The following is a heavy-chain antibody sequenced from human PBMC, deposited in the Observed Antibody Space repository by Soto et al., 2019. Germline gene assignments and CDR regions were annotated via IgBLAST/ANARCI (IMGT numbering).Heavy chain of an antibody. V-gene: IGHV3-21*01. D-gene: IGHD6-19*01. CDR2: ISSSSSYI. CDR1: GFTFSSYS. Sequence: GGSLRLSCAASGFTFSSYSMNWVRQAPGKGLEWVSSISSSSSYIYYADSVKGRFTISRDNAKNSLYPQMNSLRAEDTAVYYCARDLPPDSSGCHDYWGQGTLVTVSS. J-gene: IGHJ4*02. CDR3: ARDLPPDSSGCHDY.